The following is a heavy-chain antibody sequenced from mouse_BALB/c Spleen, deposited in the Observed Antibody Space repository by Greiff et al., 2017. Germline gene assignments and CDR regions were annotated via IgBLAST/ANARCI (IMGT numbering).Heavy chain of an antibody. J-gene: IGHJ4*01. Sequence: EVQLQQSGPGLVKPSQSLSLTCTVTGYSITSDYAWNWIRQFPGNKLEWMGYISYSGSTSYNPSLKSRISITRDTSKNQFFLQLNSVTTEDTATYYCARSPPGAMDYWGQGTSVTVSS. CDR2: ISYSGST. D-gene: IGHD4-1*01. CDR1: GYSITSDYA. CDR3: ARSPPGAMDY. V-gene: IGHV3-2*02.